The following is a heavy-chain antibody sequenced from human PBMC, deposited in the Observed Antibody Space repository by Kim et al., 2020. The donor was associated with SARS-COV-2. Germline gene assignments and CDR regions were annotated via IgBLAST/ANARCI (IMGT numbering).Heavy chain of an antibody. CDR3: AKDRGVLLRYFDWLLYYFDY. Sequence: RFTISRDNSKNTLYLQMNSLRAEDTAVYYCAKDRGVLLRYFDWLLYYFDYWGQGTLVTVSS. V-gene: IGHV3-23*01. D-gene: IGHD3-9*01. J-gene: IGHJ4*02.